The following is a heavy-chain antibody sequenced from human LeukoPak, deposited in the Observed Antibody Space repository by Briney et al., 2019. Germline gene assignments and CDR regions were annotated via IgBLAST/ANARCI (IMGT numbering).Heavy chain of an antibody. V-gene: IGHV3-21*01. CDR1: GFTFSSYS. CDR3: ARPACRDPYTSRPFDY. D-gene: IGHD3-16*01. Sequence: GGSLRLSCAASGFTFSSYSMNWVRQAPGKGLEWVSSISSSSSYIYYADSVKGRFTISRDNAKNSLYLQMNSLRAEDTAVYYCARPACRDPYTSRPFDYWGQGTLVTVSS. J-gene: IGHJ4*02. CDR2: ISSSSSYI.